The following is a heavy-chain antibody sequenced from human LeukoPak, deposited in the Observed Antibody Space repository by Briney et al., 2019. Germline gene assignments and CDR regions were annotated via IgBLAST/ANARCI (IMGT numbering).Heavy chain of an antibody. CDR3: AREDPQTTVPEGMDV. Sequence: SENLSLTCTVSGGSISYYYWSWIRQSPGKGLEWIGYIYYSGTTNYNPSLESRVTITVDTSKNQFSLQLRAVTAADTAVYYCAREDPQTTVPEGMDVWGQGTTVTVSS. V-gene: IGHV4-59*01. D-gene: IGHD4-17*01. J-gene: IGHJ6*02. CDR1: GGSISYYY. CDR2: IYYSGTT.